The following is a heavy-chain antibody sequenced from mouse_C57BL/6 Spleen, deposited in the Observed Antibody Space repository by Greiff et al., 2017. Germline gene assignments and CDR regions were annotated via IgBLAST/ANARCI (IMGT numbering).Heavy chain of an antibody. Sequence: PAAGIDFSRYWMSWVRRAPGKGLEWIGEINPDSSTINYAPSLKDKFIISRDNAKNTLYLQMSKVRSEDTALYYCARTMSNYVAMDYWGQGTSVTVSS. CDR3: ARTMSNYVAMDY. J-gene: IGHJ4*01. CDR1: GIDFSRYW. V-gene: IGHV4-1*01. CDR2: INPDSSTI. D-gene: IGHD2-5*01.